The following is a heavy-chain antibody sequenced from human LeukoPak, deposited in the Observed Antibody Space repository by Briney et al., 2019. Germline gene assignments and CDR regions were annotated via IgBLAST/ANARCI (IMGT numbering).Heavy chain of an antibody. CDR2: ISGSGAST. Sequence: GGSLRPSCAASGFTFSSYAMSWVRQAPGKGLEWVSAISGSGASTYYADSVKGRFTISRDNSKNTLYLQMNSLRAEDTAVYYCAKRRNSGSYYFDYWGQGTLVTVSS. V-gene: IGHV3-23*01. CDR1: GFTFSSYA. CDR3: AKRRNSGSYYFDY. J-gene: IGHJ4*02. D-gene: IGHD1-26*01.